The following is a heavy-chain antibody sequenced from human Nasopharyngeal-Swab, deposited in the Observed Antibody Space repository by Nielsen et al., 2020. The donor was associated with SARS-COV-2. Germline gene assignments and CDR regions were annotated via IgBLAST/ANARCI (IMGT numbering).Heavy chain of an antibody. J-gene: IGHJ6*03. Sequence: ASVKVSCKASGYTFTSYAMNWVRQAPGQGLEWMGWINTNTGNPTYAQGFTGRFVFSLDTSVSTAYLQISSLKAEGTAVYYCARDYIVVVPAAIINYYYYYYMDVRGKGTTVTVSS. D-gene: IGHD2-2*01. V-gene: IGHV7-4-1*02. CDR1: GYTFTSYA. CDR3: ARDYIVVVPAAIINYYYYYYMDV. CDR2: INTNTGNP.